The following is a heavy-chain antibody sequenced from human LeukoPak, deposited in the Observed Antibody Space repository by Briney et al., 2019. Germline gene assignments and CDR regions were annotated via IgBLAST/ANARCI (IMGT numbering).Heavy chain of an antibody. CDR3: ARLGITMVRGEDY. Sequence: SETLSLTCTVSGGSISSYYWSWIRQPPGKGLEWIGYIYYSGSTNYNPSLKSRVTISVDTSKNQFSLKLSSVTAADTAVYYCARLGITMVRGEDYWGQGTLVTVSS. CDR2: IYYSGST. D-gene: IGHD3-10*01. CDR1: GGSISSYY. V-gene: IGHV4-59*01. J-gene: IGHJ4*02.